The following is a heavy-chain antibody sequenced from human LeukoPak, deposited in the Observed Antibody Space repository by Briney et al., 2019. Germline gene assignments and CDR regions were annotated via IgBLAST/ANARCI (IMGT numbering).Heavy chain of an antibody. CDR3: ARGQGLRYYYYYYMDV. CDR1: GGSLSGYY. D-gene: IGHD5/OR15-5a*01. J-gene: IGHJ6*03. Sequence: SETLSLTCAVYGGSLSGYYWGWIRQPPGKGLEWIGEINHSGSTNYNPSLKSRVTISVDTSKNQFSLKLSSVTAADTAVYYCARGQGLRYYYYYYMDVWGKGTTVTVSS. CDR2: INHSGST. V-gene: IGHV4-34*01.